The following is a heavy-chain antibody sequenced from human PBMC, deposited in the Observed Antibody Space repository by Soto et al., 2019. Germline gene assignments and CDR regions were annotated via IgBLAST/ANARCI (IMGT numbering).Heavy chain of an antibody. J-gene: IGHJ5*02. CDR1: GFTFSSYA. D-gene: IGHD1-26*01. V-gene: IGHV3-23*01. Sequence: EVQLLESGAGGGLVQPGGSLRLSCAASGFTFSSYAMSWVRQAPGKGLEWVSAISGSGSVTYYADSMKGRFTISRDNSKDTLYLQMNRLRVEDTAVYYCAKLPVGSYSVNKYDRWLDPWGQGTLVTVSS. CDR3: AKLPVGSYSVNKYDRWLDP. CDR2: ISGSGSVT.